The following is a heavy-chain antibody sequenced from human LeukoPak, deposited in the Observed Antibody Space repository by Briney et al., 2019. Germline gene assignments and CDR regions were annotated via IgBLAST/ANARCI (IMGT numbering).Heavy chain of an antibody. CDR1: GGSFSGYY. D-gene: IGHD2-8*01. Sequence: SETLSLTCAVYGGSFSGYYWSWIRQPPGKGLEWIGEINHSGSTNYNPSLKSRVTISVDTSKNQFSLKLSSVTAADTAVYYCATSHRGYCTNGVCYTHDYYYYGMDVWGQGTTVTVSS. CDR3: ATSHRGYCTNGVCYTHDYYYYGMDV. V-gene: IGHV4-34*01. J-gene: IGHJ6*02. CDR2: INHSGST.